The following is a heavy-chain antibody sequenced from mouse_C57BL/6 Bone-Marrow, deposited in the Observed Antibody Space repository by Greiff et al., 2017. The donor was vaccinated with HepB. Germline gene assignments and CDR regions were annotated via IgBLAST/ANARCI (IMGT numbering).Heavy chain of an antibody. D-gene: IGHD1-1*01. J-gene: IGHJ1*03. CDR2: ISSGSSTI. Sequence: EVHLVESGGGLVKPGGSLTLSCAASGFTFSDYGMHWVRQAPEKGLEWVAYISSGSSTIYYADTVKGRFTISRDNDKNNLFLQMTRRRSDDTAMYYCATGYYGSSWYFDVWGTGTTVTVSS. CDR3: ATGYYGSSWYFDV. V-gene: IGHV5-17*01. CDR1: GFTFSDYG.